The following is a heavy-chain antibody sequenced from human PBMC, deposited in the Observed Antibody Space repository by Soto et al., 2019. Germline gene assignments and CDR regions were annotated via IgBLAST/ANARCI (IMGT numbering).Heavy chain of an antibody. V-gene: IGHV1-18*01. J-gene: IGHJ3*02. CDR3: ARDRGYSPDSFDI. Sequence: ASVKVSCKASGCTFSTYGISWVRQAPGQGLKWMGWIGAYNGDTNYAQKLQGRVTMTTDTSTSTAYMELTSLRSDDTAIYYCARDRGYSPDSFDIWGQGTMVTVSS. CDR2: IGAYNGDT. D-gene: IGHD5-18*01. CDR1: GCTFSTYG.